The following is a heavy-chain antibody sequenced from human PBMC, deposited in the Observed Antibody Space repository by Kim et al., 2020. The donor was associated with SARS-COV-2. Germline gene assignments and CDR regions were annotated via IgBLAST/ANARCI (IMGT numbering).Heavy chain of an antibody. CDR2: IYPGDSDT. CDR1: GYSFTSYW. J-gene: IGHJ6*02. V-gene: IGHV5-51*01. CDR3: ARHARRGFGELLRGVEDYYYGMDV. Sequence: GESLKISCKGSGYSFTSYWIGWVRQMPGKGLEWMGIIYPGDSDTRYSPSFQGQVTISADKSISTAYLQWSSLKASDTAMYYCARHARRGFGELLRGVEDYYYGMDVWGQGTTVTVSS. D-gene: IGHD3-10*01.